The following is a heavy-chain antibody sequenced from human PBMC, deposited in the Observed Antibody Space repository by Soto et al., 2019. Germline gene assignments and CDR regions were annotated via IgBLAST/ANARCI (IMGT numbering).Heavy chain of an antibody. CDR2: ISSNGGST. V-gene: IGHV3-64D*08. J-gene: IGHJ4*02. CDR1: GFTFSSYA. CDR3: VKSESRRLGYYDTRDY. D-gene: IGHD3-9*01. Sequence: GGSLRLSCSASGFTFSSYAMHWVRQAPGKGLEYVSAISSNGGSTYYADSVKGRFTISRDNSKNTLYLQMSSLRAEDTAVYYCVKSESRRLGYYDTRDYWGQGTLVTVSS.